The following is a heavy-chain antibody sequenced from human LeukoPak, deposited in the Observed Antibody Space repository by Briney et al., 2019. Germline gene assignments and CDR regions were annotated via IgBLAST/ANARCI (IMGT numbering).Heavy chain of an antibody. J-gene: IGHJ4*02. D-gene: IGHD3-10*01. Sequence: SETLSLTCAVYGGSFSGYYWSWIRQPPGKGLEWIGEINHSGSTNYNPSLKSRVTISVDTSKNQFSLKLSSVTAADTAVYYCARGRSSLLWFGELLGGALDYWGQGTLVTVSS. CDR2: INHSGST. CDR1: GGSFSGYY. CDR3: ARGRSSLLWFGELLGGALDY. V-gene: IGHV4-34*01.